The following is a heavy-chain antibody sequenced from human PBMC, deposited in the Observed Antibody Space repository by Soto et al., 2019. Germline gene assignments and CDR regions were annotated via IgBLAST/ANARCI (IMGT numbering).Heavy chain of an antibody. CDR1: GGSFSGYY. CDR3: ARGIGYCSSINCYSSRRLRFDS. J-gene: IGHJ4*02. Sequence: SETLSLTCAVYGGSFSGYYWTWIRQSPEKGLEWIGEVNHSGTTYYNPSLKTRVTISVHTPKNQFSLKMSSVTAADTAVYYCARGIGYCSSINCYSSRRLRFDSWGQGTLVTV. V-gene: IGHV4-34*01. CDR2: VNHSGTT. D-gene: IGHD2-2*01.